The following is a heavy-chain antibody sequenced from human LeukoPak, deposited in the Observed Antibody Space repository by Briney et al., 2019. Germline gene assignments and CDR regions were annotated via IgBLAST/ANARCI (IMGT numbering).Heavy chain of an antibody. CDR3: ARDLGSITIFGGFDP. J-gene: IGHJ5*02. Sequence: ASVKVSCKASGGTFSSYAISWVRQAPGQGLEWMGGIIPIFGTANYAQKFQGKVTITADESTSTAYMELSSLRSEDTAVYYCARDLGSITIFGGFDPWGQGTLVTVSS. V-gene: IGHV1-69*13. CDR1: GGTFSSYA. D-gene: IGHD3-3*01. CDR2: IIPIFGTA.